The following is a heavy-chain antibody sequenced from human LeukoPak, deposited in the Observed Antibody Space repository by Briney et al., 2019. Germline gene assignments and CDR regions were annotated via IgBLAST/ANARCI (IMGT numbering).Heavy chain of an antibody. CDR3: ARDLGMGATSLFDY. CDR1: GFTFSSYA. CDR2: ISYDGSNK. D-gene: IGHD1-26*01. V-gene: IGHV3-30-3*01. Sequence: PGRSLRLSCAASGFTFSSYAMHWVRQAPGKGLEWVAVISYDGSNKYYADSVKGRFTISRDNSKNTLYLQMNSLRAEDTAVYYCARDLGMGATSLFDYWGQGTLVTVSS. J-gene: IGHJ4*02.